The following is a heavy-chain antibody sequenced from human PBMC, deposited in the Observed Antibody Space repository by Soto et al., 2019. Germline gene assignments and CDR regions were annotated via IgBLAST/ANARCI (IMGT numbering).Heavy chain of an antibody. V-gene: IGHV1-2*02. Sequence: SVKVSCKASGYAFTGHYIHWVRQAPEQGPEWMGEIGPESGATRYAQRFQGRVTMTRDMSITTVYMELNNLSPDDTAVYYCGRGRSGQIVVFYWGQGTPVTVSS. CDR3: GRGRSGQIVVFY. D-gene: IGHD1-26*01. CDR1: GYAFTGHY. J-gene: IGHJ4*02. CDR2: IGPESGAT.